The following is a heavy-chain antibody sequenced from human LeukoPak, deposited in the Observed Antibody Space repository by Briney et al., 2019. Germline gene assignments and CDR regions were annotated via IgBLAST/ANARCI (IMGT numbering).Heavy chain of an antibody. Sequence: SETLSLTCAVYGGSFSGYYWSWIRQPPGKGLEWIGEINHSGSTNYNPSLKSRVTISVDTSKNQFSLKLSSVTAADTAVYYCARGLAYCGGDCYSGRSDYWGQGTLVTVSS. CDR2: INHSGST. CDR3: ARGLAYCGGDCYSGRSDY. D-gene: IGHD2-21*02. V-gene: IGHV4-34*01. J-gene: IGHJ4*02. CDR1: GGSFSGYY.